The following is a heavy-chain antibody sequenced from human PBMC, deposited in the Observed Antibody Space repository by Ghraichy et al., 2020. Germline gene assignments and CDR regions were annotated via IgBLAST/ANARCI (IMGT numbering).Heavy chain of an antibody. CDR2: IIPIFGTA. Sequence: SVKVSCKASGGTFSSYAISWVRQAPGQGLEWMGGIIPIFGTANYAQKFQGRVTITADESTSTAYMELSSLRSEDTAVYYCARDWEPYYYDSSGYMPGYWGQGTLVTVSS. J-gene: IGHJ4*02. V-gene: IGHV1-69*13. CDR1: GGTFSSYA. CDR3: ARDWEPYYYDSSGYMPGY. D-gene: IGHD3-22*01.